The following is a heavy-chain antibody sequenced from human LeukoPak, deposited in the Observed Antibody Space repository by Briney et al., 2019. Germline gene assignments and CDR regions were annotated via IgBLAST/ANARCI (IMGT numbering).Heavy chain of an antibody. V-gene: IGHV1-2*02. CDR1: GYTFSGYY. CDR3: ARHRPYNWFDP. CDR2: INPNSCGT. Sequence: ASVKVSCKASGYTFSGYYMHWVRQAPGQGLEWMGWINPNSCGTNHAQKFQGRVTMTRDTSISTAYMELSRLRSDDTVVYYCARHRPYNWFDPWGQGTLVTVSS. J-gene: IGHJ5*02.